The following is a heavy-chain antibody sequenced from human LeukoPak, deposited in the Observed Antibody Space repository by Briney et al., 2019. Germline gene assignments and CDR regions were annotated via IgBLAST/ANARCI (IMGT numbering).Heavy chain of an antibody. D-gene: IGHD3-22*01. J-gene: IGHJ4*02. CDR3: AREKRTGYYDSSGYPHGFDY. CDR1: GGSMSSGDYY. V-gene: IGHV4-30-4*08. Sequence: KPSQTLSLTCTVSGGSMSSGDYYWSWIRQPPGKGLEWIGYSYYSGSTYYNPSLKIRVTISVDTSKNPFSMKLSSVTAADTAVYYCAREKRTGYYDSSGYPHGFDYWGQGTLVTVSS. CDR2: SYYSGST.